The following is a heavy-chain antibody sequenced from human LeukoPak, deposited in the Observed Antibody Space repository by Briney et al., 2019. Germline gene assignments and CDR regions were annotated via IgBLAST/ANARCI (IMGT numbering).Heavy chain of an antibody. J-gene: IGHJ6*02. Sequence: ASVKVSCKASGYTFTGYYIHWVRQAPGQGLEWMGWINPNSGGTNYAQKFQGRVTMTRDTSISTAYMELSRLRSDDTAVYYCARAAPYCGGDCYSFYYGMDVWGQGTTVTVSS. CDR1: GYTFTGYY. D-gene: IGHD2-21*02. V-gene: IGHV1-2*02. CDR3: ARAAPYCGGDCYSFYYGMDV. CDR2: INPNSGGT.